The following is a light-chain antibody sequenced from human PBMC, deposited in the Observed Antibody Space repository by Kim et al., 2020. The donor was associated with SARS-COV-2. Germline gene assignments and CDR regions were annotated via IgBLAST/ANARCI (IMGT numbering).Light chain of an antibody. CDR1: QSVLYSSNNNNY. V-gene: IGKV4-1*01. Sequence: DIVMTQSPDSLAVSLGERATINCKPSQSVLYSSNNNNYLAWYQQKPGQPPKLLIYWASTRESGVPDRFSGSGSGTDFTLTISSLQAEDVAVYYCQQYYSSPLTFGGGTKVDIK. CDR3: QQYYSSPLT. CDR2: WAS. J-gene: IGKJ4*01.